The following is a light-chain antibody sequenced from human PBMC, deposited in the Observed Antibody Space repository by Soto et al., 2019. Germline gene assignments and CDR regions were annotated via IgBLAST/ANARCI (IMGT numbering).Light chain of an antibody. Sequence: QSALTQPASVSGSPGQSITISCTGTSSDVGAYDFVSWHQQHPGKAPKYLIYEVSNRPSGVSDRFSGSKSGTTASLTISGLQAEDEADYYCSSYTTTDPYVFGTGTKLTVL. CDR3: SSYTTTDPYV. V-gene: IGLV2-14*01. J-gene: IGLJ1*01. CDR2: EVS. CDR1: SSDVGAYDF.